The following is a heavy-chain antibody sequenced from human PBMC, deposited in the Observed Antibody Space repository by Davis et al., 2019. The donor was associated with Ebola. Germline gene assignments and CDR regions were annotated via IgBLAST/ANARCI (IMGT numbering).Heavy chain of an antibody. CDR1: GGTFSSYA. J-gene: IGHJ6*02. Sequence: AASVKVSCKASGGTFSSYAISWVRQAPGQGLEWMGGIIPIFGTANYAQKFQGRVTITADESTSTAYMELSSLRSEDTAVYYCARRLYCGGGSCYEYYYGMDVWGQGTTVTVSS. CDR2: IIPIFGTA. CDR3: ARRLYCGGGSCYEYYYGMDV. D-gene: IGHD2-15*01. V-gene: IGHV1-69*13.